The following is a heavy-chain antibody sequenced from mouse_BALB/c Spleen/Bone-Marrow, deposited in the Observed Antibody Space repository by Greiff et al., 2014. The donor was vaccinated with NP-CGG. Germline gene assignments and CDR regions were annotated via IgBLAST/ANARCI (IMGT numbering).Heavy chain of an antibody. CDR2: INPSTGNT. CDR3: ARGLRDWYFDV. Sequence: QVQLQQSGAGLAKPGASVKMSCKASGYTFTTYWIHWVTQRPGQGLEWIGYINPSTGNTEYNQKFRDRATLTADKSSSTPYMQLSSLTSEDSAVYYCARGLRDWYFDVWGAGTTVTVSS. CDR1: GYTFTTYW. V-gene: IGHV1-7*01. D-gene: IGHD2-4*01. J-gene: IGHJ1*01.